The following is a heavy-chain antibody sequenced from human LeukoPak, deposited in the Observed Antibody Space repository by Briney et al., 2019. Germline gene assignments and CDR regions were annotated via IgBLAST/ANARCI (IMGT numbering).Heavy chain of an antibody. V-gene: IGHV3-21*01. CDR2: ISSSSTYI. CDR1: GFTFSSYT. CDR3: ARGGIAVGGMDV. J-gene: IGHJ6*02. D-gene: IGHD6-19*01. Sequence: GGSLRLSCAASGFTFSSYTMNWVRQAPGKGLEWVSSISSSSTYIYYADSVKGRFTISRDNAKNSLYLQMNSLRAEDTAVCYCARGGIAVGGMDVWGQGTTVTVSS.